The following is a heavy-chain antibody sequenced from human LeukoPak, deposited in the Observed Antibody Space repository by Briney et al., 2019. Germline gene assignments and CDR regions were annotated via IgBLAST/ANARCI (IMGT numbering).Heavy chain of an antibody. CDR1: GFTFSSYW. D-gene: IGHD6-19*01. CDR3: ARGGQYSSGWFDYYFDY. Sequence: GGSLRLSCAASGFTFSSYWMHWVRQAPGKGLVWVSLINSDGSSTSYADSVKGRFTISRDNAKNTLYLQMNSLRAEDTAVYYCARGGQYSSGWFDYYFDYWGQGTLVTVSS. CDR2: INSDGSST. J-gene: IGHJ4*02. V-gene: IGHV3-74*01.